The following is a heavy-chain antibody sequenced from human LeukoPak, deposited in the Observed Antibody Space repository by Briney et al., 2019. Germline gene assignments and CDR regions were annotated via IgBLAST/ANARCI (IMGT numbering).Heavy chain of an antibody. CDR2: MNPNSGNT. V-gene: IGHV1-8*01. Sequence: ASVKVSCKASGYTFTSYDINWVRQATGQGLEWMGWMNPNSGNTGYAQKFQGRVTMTRNTSISTAYMELSSLRSEDTAVYYCVRGVKRMVRGVTAFYYYGMDVWGQGTTVTVSS. CDR1: GYTFTSYD. J-gene: IGHJ6*02. D-gene: IGHD3-10*01. CDR3: VRGVKRMVRGVTAFYYYGMDV.